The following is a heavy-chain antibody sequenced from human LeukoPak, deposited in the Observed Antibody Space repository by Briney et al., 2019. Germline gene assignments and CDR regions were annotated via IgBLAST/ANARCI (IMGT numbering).Heavy chain of an antibody. J-gene: IGHJ4*02. CDR1: GFIFSTYG. V-gene: IGHV3-23*01. D-gene: IGHD3-10*01. Sequence: GGSLRLSCAASGFIFSTYGMTWFRQAPGRGLECVSGISGSGLNTYYADSVKGRFTSSRDNSKNMLYLQMNSLRAEDTAVYYCAKGGGYGSGTYSEDWGEGILVTVSS. CDR2: ISGSGLNT. CDR3: AKGGGYGSGTYSED.